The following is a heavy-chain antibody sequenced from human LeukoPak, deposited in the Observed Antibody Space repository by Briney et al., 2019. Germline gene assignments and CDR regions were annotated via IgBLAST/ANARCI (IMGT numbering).Heavy chain of an antibody. CDR2: IYYSGST. CDR1: GGSISSYY. J-gene: IGHJ4*02. CDR3: ARDRAVTVFDY. D-gene: IGHD4-17*01. V-gene: IGHV4-59*01. Sequence: SETLSLTCTVSGGSISSYYWSWIRQPPGKGLEWIGYIYYSGSTNYNPSLKSRVTISVDTSKNQFSLKLGSVTAADTAVYYCARDRAVTVFDYWGQGTLVTVSS.